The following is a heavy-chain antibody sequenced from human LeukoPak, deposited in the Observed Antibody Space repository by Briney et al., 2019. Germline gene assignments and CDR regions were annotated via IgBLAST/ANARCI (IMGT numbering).Heavy chain of an antibody. J-gene: IGHJ4*02. CDR3: VNQISGWVY. D-gene: IGHD6-19*01. Sequence: GGSLRLSCSASGFTFSSFVMHWVRQAPGKGLEYVSRISSNGGSTYYADSVKGRFTISRDNSKNTLYLQMSSLRVEDTAVYYCVNQISGWVYWGKGTMVPVSS. CDR1: GFTFSSFV. CDR2: ISSNGGST. V-gene: IGHV3-64D*06.